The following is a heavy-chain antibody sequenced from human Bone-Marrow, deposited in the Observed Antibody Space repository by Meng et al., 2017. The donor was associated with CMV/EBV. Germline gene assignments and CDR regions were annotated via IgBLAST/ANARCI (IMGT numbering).Heavy chain of an antibody. J-gene: IGHJ5*02. CDR1: GYSISSGYY. V-gene: IGHV4-61*01. Sequence: SETLSLTCTVSGYSISSGYYWSWIRQPPGKGLEWIGYMSYNGISNYNPSLKSRVSISLDMSKNEFSLRLTSATTADTAVYYCARYYCIGSSCYRTNWFDTWGQGTLVTVSS. CDR2: MSYNGIS. D-gene: IGHD3-22*01. CDR3: ARYYCIGSSCYRTNWFDT.